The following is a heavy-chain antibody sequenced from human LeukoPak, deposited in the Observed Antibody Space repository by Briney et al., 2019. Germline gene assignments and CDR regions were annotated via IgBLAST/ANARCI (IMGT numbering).Heavy chain of an antibody. CDR3: ARGGTWSFDY. Sequence: PGGSLRLSCAASGFTFSNYWMTCLRQAPGKGLEWLANIKEDGSEKYYVDSVRGRFTISRDNAKNSLYLQMHSLRAEDTAVYFCARGGTWSFDYWGQGTLVTVSS. CDR1: GFTFSNYW. CDR2: IKEDGSEK. D-gene: IGHD1-1*01. V-gene: IGHV3-7*01. J-gene: IGHJ4*02.